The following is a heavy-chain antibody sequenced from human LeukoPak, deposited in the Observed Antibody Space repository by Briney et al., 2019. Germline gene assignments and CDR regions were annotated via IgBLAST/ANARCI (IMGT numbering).Heavy chain of an antibody. CDR1: GASISSCY. V-gene: IGHV4-59*01. D-gene: IGHD5-24*01. CDR2: IYYSGNT. CDR3: ATFNYPYYGMDV. Sequence: PSETLSLTCTVSGASISSCYWSWIRQPPGKGLEWIGYIYYSGNTNYNPSLKSRVTISVDTSKNQLSLKLSSVTAADTAIYYCATFNYPYYGMDVWGQGTTVTVSS. J-gene: IGHJ6*02.